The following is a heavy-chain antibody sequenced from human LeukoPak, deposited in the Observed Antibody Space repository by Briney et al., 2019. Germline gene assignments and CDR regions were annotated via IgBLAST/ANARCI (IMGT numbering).Heavy chain of an antibody. D-gene: IGHD5-18*01. CDR1: GYTFTSYD. CDR2: MNPNSGNT. J-gene: IGHJ6*04. CDR3: ARGLLEDTAMAPDYYGRAV. V-gene: IGHV1-8*01. Sequence: ASVKVSCKASGYTFTSYDINWVRQATGQGLEWMGWMNPNSGNTGYAQKFQGRVTMTRNTSISTAYMELSSLRSEDTAVYYCARGLLEDTAMAPDYYGRAVWAKGTTAPVPS.